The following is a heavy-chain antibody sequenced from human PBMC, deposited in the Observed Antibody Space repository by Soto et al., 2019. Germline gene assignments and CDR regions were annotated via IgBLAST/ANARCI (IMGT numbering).Heavy chain of an antibody. CDR3: ARDFTAPVWGGYYRERDDAFDI. Sequence: GASVKVSCKASGYTFTSXGISWVRQAPGQGLEWMGWISAYNGNTNYAQKLQGRVTMTTDTSTSTAYMELRSLRSDDPAVYYWARDFTAPVWGGYYRERDDAFDIWGQGTMVTVSS. CDR2: ISAYNGNT. CDR1: GYTFTSXG. D-gene: IGHD3-3*01. J-gene: IGHJ3*02. V-gene: IGHV1-18*01.